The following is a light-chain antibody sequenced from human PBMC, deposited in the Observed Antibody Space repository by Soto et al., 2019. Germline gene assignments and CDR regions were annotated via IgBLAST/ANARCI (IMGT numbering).Light chain of an antibody. CDR2: SAS. J-gene: IGKJ1*01. Sequence: DIQLTQSPSFLSASVGDRVTITCRASQGIGSFLAWYQQKPGKAPRLLIYSASTLQSGVSFRFSGSGSGTEFTLTISSLQSEDFATYYCQQFTSYPPTFGQGTKVEIK. CDR1: QGIGSF. CDR3: QQFTSYPPT. V-gene: IGKV1-9*01.